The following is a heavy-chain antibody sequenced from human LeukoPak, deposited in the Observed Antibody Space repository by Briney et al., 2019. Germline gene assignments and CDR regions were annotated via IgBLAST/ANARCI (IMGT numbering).Heavy chain of an antibody. CDR3: ARGLYSSSP. CDR1: GFTFSSDA. V-gene: IGHV3-23*01. Sequence: PGRSLRLSCAASGFTFSSDAMSCVRQAPGKGLEWGSAISGSGFTYYAGSVKGRFTISRDNSKNTLYLQMNSLRAEDTAVYYCARGLYSSSPWGQGTLVTVSS. D-gene: IGHD6-6*01. J-gene: IGHJ4*02. CDR2: ISGSGFT.